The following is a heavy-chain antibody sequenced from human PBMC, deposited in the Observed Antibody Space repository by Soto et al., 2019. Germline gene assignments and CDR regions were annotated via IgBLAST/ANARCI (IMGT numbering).Heavy chain of an antibody. V-gene: IGHV4-31*03. Sequence: QVQLQESGPGLVKPSQTLSLTCTVSGGSISSGGYFWSWIRQHPGKGLEWIGFIYYSGSTYYNPSLKSRFTISVDTSKNQFSLKLSSGTAAETAVDYCAREGAAPSYYYGMDVWGEGTPVTFSS. CDR2: IYYSGST. J-gene: IGHJ6*04. D-gene: IGHD6-25*01. CDR3: AREGAAPSYYYGMDV. CDR1: GGSISSGGYF.